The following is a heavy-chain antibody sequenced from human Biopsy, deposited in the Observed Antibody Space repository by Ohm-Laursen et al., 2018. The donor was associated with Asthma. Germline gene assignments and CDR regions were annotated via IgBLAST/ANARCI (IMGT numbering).Heavy chain of an antibody. CDR1: GFSFSNFG. D-gene: IGHD1-26*01. CDR3: AKELFPGWELRRGPDS. V-gene: IGHV3-30*18. J-gene: IGHJ4*02. Sequence: SLRLSCTASGFSFSNFGMHWVRQAPGKGLEWVAVISFDGSNEDYADSVKGRFTITRDNSKNTLFLEMNSLRPEDTAVYYCAKELFPGWELRRGPDSWGQGTLVTVSS. CDR2: ISFDGSNE.